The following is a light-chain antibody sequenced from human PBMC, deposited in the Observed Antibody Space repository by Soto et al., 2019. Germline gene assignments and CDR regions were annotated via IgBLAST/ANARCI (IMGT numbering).Light chain of an antibody. J-gene: IGKJ3*01. CDR1: QSVSNY. CDR3: QQRNNWPPLFT. V-gene: IGKV3-11*01. CDR2: DAS. Sequence: EIVLTQSPATLSLSPGERATLSCRASQSVSNYLAWYQQKPGQAPRLLIYDASNRATGIPARFSGSGSGTVFTLAISSLESEDFAVYYCQQRNNWPPLFTFGPGTKVDI.